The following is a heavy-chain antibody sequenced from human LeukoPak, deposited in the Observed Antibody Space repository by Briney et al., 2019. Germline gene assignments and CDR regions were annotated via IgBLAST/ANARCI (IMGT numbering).Heavy chain of an antibody. CDR1: EFTFRNYA. CDR3: ARRSGIAVAGAFDY. Sequence: GGSLRLSCAASEFTFRNYAMSWVRQAPGKGLEWVSSISGSGGSPYYADSVKGRFTISRDNSKNTLYLQMNSLRAEDTAVYYCARRSGIAVAGAFDYWGLGTLVTVSS. D-gene: IGHD6-19*01. CDR2: ISGSGGSP. V-gene: IGHV3-23*01. J-gene: IGHJ4*02.